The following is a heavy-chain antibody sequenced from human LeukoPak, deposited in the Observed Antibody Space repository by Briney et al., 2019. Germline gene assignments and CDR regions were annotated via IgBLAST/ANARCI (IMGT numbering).Heavy chain of an antibody. CDR1: GGSISSGGYY. CDR3: ARAAYYDFWSGQYYFDY. J-gene: IGHJ4*02. D-gene: IGHD3-3*01. V-gene: IGHV4-31*03. CDR2: IYYSGST. Sequence: PSQTLSLTCTVSGGSISSGGYYWGWIRQHPGKGLEWIGYIYYSGSTYYNPSLKSRVTISVDTSKNQFSLKLSSVTAADTAVYYCARAAYYDFWSGQYYFDYWGQGTLVTVSS.